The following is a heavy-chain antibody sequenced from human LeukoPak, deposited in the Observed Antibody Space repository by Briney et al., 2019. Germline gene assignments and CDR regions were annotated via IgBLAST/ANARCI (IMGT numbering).Heavy chain of an antibody. CDR2: MSSSDDGR. CDR3: AKAPVTSCRGAFCYPFDY. Sequence: GGSLRLSCATSGFPFSSYAMSWVRQAPGKGLEWVSAMSSSDDGRYYAASVRGRFTISRDTSRSTLYLQMNSLRAEDAAVYYCAKAPVTSCRGAFCYPFDYWGQGTLVTVSS. J-gene: IGHJ4*02. CDR1: GFPFSSYA. D-gene: IGHD2-15*01. V-gene: IGHV3-23*01.